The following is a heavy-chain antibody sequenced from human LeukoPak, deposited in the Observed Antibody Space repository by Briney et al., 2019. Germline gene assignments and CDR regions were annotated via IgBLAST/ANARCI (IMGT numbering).Heavy chain of an antibody. Sequence: SETLSLTCTVSGGSISSGSYYWSWIRQPAGKGLEWIGRIYTSGSTNYNPSLKSRVTISVDTSKNQFSLKLSSVTAADTAVYYCARGPTVTTGYYYYYYMDVWGKGTTVTVSS. J-gene: IGHJ6*03. CDR2: IYTSGST. D-gene: IGHD4-17*01. V-gene: IGHV4-61*02. CDR1: GGSISSGSYY. CDR3: ARGPTVTTGYYYYYYMDV.